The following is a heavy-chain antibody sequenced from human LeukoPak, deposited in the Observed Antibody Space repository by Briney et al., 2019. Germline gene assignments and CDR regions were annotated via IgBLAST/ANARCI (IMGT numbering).Heavy chain of an antibody. Sequence: PGGSLRLSCAASGFTFSSWWMSWVRQAPGKGLEWVAHINQDGSERDYVDSVKGRFTISRDNAKNSLYVQMNSLRAEDTAVYYRARGHYGLDVWGKGTTVTVSS. CDR1: GFTFSSWW. J-gene: IGHJ6*04. CDR2: INQDGSER. V-gene: IGHV3-7*03. CDR3: ARGHYGLDV.